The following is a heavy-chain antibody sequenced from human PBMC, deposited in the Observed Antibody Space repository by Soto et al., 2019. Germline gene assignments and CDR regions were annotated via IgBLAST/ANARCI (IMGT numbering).Heavy chain of an antibody. CDR1: GGSISSYY. Sequence: SDTLSLTCTVSGGSISSYYWSWIRQPPGKGLEWIGYIYYSGSTNYNPSLKSRVTISVDTSKNQFSLKLSSVTAADTAVYYCARARPYYDILRGGSYMDVWGKGTTVTVSS. V-gene: IGHV4-59*01. J-gene: IGHJ6*03. CDR2: IYYSGST. D-gene: IGHD3-9*01. CDR3: ARARPYYDILRGGSYMDV.